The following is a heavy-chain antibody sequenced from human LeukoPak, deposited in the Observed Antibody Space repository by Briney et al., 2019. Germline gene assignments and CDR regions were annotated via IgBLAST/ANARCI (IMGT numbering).Heavy chain of an antibody. V-gene: IGHV3-11*04. D-gene: IGHD3-22*01. Sequence: GGSLRLSCAASGFTFSDYYMSWIRQAPGKGLEWVSYISSSGSTIYYADSVKGRFTISRDNAKNSLYLQMNSLRAEDTAVYYCARDHRGYYYYYYYMDVWGKGTTVTISS. CDR3: ARDHRGYYYYYYYMDV. CDR2: ISSSGSTI. CDR1: GFTFSDYY. J-gene: IGHJ6*03.